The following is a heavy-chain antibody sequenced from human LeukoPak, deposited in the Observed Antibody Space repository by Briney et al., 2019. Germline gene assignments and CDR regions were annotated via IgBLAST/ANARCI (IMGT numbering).Heavy chain of an antibody. V-gene: IGHV4-4*07. CDR1: GTSLNNYY. J-gene: IGHJ6*03. Sequence: SETLSLTCTVSGTSLNNYYWSWIRQPARKGLEWIGRIYTSGRTNYNPSLQNRVTMSVDTSKNHFSLQLTSVTAADTAIYYCARGDCGGDCFSTRSLNYYYYYMDVWGKGTTVTVSS. CDR2: IYTSGRT. D-gene: IGHD2-21*02. CDR3: ARGDCGGDCFSTRSLNYYYYYMDV.